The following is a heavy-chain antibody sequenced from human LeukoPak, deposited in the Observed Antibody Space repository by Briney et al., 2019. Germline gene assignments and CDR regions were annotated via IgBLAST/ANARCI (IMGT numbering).Heavy chain of an antibody. CDR2: IFYSGST. CDR3: ARHNEDGYSHYYLDV. V-gene: IGHV4-59*08. Sequence: SDTLSLTCTVSGGSISTYYGSWLRQPPGKGLEWIGYIFYSGSTNYNPSLKSRVTISVDTSRNQFSLKLSSVTAADTAVYYCARHNEDGYSHYYLDVWGKGTTVTVSS. J-gene: IGHJ6*03. CDR1: GGSISTYY. D-gene: IGHD5-24*01.